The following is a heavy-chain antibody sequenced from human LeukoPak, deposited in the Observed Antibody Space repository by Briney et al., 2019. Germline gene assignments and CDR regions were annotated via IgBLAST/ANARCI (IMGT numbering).Heavy chain of an antibody. CDR1: GGSFSGYY. Sequence: SETLSLTCAVYGGSFSGYYWSWIRQPPGKGLEWIGEINHSGSTNYNPSLKSRVTISVDTSKNQFSLKLSSVTAADTAVYYCARAEHIVVVTASHNWFGPWGQGTLVTVSS. CDR2: INHSGST. J-gene: IGHJ5*02. CDR3: ARAEHIVVVTASHNWFGP. V-gene: IGHV4-34*01. D-gene: IGHD2-21*02.